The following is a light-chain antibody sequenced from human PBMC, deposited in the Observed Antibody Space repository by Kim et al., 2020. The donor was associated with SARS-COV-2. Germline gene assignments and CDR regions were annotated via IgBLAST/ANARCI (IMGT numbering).Light chain of an antibody. V-gene: IGKV1-6*01. CDR2: GGS. CDR1: QDIGTG. Sequence: ESVGDRVTITCRASQDIGTGLSWYQQSPGRAPKLLMYGGSTLHSGVPSRFSGSASGTHFTLTIDSLQPEDFATYYCLQEYNFPFTFGPGTKVDIK. CDR3: LQEYNFPFT. J-gene: IGKJ3*01.